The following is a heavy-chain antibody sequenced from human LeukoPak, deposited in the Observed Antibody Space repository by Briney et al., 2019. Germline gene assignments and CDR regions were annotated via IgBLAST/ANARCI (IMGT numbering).Heavy chain of an antibody. V-gene: IGHV3-23*01. CDR2: ISGSGGST. J-gene: IGHJ6*03. CDR1: GFTFSRYG. CDR3: SRGLGYYYYYMDV. D-gene: IGHD3-16*01. Sequence: PGGSLRLSCAASGFTFSRYGMSRVRQAPGKGLEWVSAISGSGGSTYYADSVKGRFTISRDNSKNTLYLQMNSLRAEDTAVYYCSRGLGYYYYYMDVWGKGTTVTISS.